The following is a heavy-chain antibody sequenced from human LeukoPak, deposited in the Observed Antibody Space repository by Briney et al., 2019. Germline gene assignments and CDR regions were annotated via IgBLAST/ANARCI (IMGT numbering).Heavy chain of an antibody. Sequence: ASVRVSCTASGYTFTGYYMHWVRQAPGQGVEWMGWINPNSGGTNYAQKFQGRVTMTRDTSISTAYLELSRLRSDDTAVYYCARADNWNDGKDAFDIWGQGAMVTVSS. J-gene: IGHJ3*02. CDR1: GYTFTGYY. CDR3: ARADNWNDGKDAFDI. V-gene: IGHV1-2*02. CDR2: INPNSGGT. D-gene: IGHD1-1*01.